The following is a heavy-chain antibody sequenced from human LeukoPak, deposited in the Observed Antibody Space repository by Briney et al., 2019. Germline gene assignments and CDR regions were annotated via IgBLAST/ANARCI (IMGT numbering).Heavy chain of an antibody. Sequence: PSETLSLTCAVYGGSFSGYYWSWIRQHPGKGLEWIGYIYYSGSTYYNPSLKSRVTISVDTSKNQFSLKLSSVTAADTAVYYCARGYSGYDFLFDYWGQGTLVTVSS. V-gene: IGHV4-31*11. J-gene: IGHJ4*02. CDR3: ARGYSGYDFLFDY. CDR1: GGSFSGYY. D-gene: IGHD5-12*01. CDR2: IYYSGST.